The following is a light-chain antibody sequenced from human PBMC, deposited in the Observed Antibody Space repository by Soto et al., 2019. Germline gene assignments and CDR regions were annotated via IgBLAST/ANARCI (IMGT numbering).Light chain of an antibody. CDR2: DVS. CDR1: SSDVGGYNY. J-gene: IGLJ1*01. CDR3: SSYTSSSTS. Sequence: ALTQPASVSGSPGQSITISCTGTSSDVGGYNYVSWYQQHPGKAPKLMIYDVSNRPSGVSNRFSGSKSGNTASLTISGLQAEDEADYYCSSYTSSSTSFGTGTKLTVL. V-gene: IGLV2-14*01.